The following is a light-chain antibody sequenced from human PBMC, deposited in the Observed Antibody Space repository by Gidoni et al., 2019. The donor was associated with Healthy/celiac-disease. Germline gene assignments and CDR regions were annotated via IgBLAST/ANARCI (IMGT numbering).Light chain of an antibody. CDR1: SSDVGGYNY. J-gene: IGLJ3*02. CDR3: CSYAGSYTFG. Sequence: QSALTQPRSVSGSPGQSVTISCTGTSSDVGGYNYVSWYQQHPGKDPKLMIYDVSKRPSGVPDRFSGSKSGNTASLTISGLQAEDEADYYCCSYAGSYTFGFGGGTKLTVL. CDR2: DVS. V-gene: IGLV2-11*01.